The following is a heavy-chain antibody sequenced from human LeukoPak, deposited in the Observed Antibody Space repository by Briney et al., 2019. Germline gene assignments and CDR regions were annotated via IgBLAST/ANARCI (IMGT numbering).Heavy chain of an antibody. CDR2: INHSGST. Sequence: SETLSLTCAVYGGSFSGYYWSWIRQPPGKGLEWIGEINHSGSTNYNPSLKSRVTISVDTSKNQFSLKLSSVTAADTAVYYCARXYCXSTSCYANWFDPWGQGTLVTVSS. V-gene: IGHV4-34*01. J-gene: IGHJ5*02. D-gene: IGHD2-2*01. CDR3: ARXYCXSTSCYANWFDP. CDR1: GGSFSGYY.